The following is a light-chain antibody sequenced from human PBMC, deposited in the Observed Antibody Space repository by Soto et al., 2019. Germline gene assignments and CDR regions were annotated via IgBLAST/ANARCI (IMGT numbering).Light chain of an antibody. CDR2: GES. J-gene: IGKJ3*01. V-gene: IGKV3-20*01. Sequence: EIVLTQSPGTLSLSPGERATLSCRASQSVSSSYLAWYQQKPGQAPRLLIYGESSRATGIPDRFSGSGSGTDFTLTISRLEPEDLAVYYCQQYGSSLFTFGPGTKVDIK. CDR3: QQYGSSLFT. CDR1: QSVSSSY.